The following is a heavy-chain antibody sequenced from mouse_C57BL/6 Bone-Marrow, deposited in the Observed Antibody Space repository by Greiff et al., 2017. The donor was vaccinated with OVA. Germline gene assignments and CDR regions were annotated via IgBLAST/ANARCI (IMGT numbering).Heavy chain of an antibody. J-gene: IGHJ3*01. CDR1: GFTFSNYW. V-gene: IGHV6-3*01. Sequence: EVKLMESGGGLVQPGGSMKLSCVASGFTFSNYWMNWVRQSPEKGLEWVAQIRLKSDNYATHYAESVKGRFTISRDDSKSSVYLQMNNLRAEDTGIYYSTDYYGSTAGFAYWGQGTLVTVSA. CDR2: IRLKSDNYAT. CDR3: TDYYGSTAGFAY. D-gene: IGHD1-1*01.